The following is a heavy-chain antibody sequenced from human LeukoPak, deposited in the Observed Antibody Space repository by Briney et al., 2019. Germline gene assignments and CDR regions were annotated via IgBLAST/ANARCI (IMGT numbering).Heavy chain of an antibody. J-gene: IGHJ6*03. D-gene: IGHD2-15*01. CDR1: GYSISSGYY. Sequence: SETLSLTCTVSGYSISSGYYWGWIRQPPGKGLEWIGSIHYSGSTNYNPSLKSRVTISVDTSKNQFSLKLSSVTAADTAVYYCARGYCSGGSCYSYYYYNYMDVWGKGTTVTVSS. CDR3: ARGYCSGGSCYSYYYYNYMDV. CDR2: IHYSGST. V-gene: IGHV4-38-2*02.